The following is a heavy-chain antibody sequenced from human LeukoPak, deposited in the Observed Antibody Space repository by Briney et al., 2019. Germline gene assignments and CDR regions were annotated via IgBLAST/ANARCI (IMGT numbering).Heavy chain of an antibody. J-gene: IGHJ3*02. V-gene: IGHV6-1*01. CDR3: ARDADWAYDAFDI. CDR1: GDSFSVKSDV. D-gene: IGHD3-9*01. CDR2: TYYRSKWIN. Sequence: SQTLSLTCALSGDSFSVKSDVWNWIRQSPSRGLEWLGRTYYRSKWINDYATSVKSRIIISPDTSKNQFSLHLNSVTPEDTAVYYCARDADWAYDAFDIWGQGTMVTVSS.